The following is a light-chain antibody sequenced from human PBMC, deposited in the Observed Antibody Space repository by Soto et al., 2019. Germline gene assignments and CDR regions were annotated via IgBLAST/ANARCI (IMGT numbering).Light chain of an antibody. J-gene: IGLJ2*01. CDR2: LEGSGSY. Sequence: QPVLTQSSAASASLVSSVKLTCTLSSGHSSYIIEWHQQQPGKAPRYLMKLEGSGSYNKGSGVPDRFSCSSSGADRYLTISNLQFEDEDDYYCETWDINTHVVFGGGTKVTVL. V-gene: IGLV4-60*02. CDR1: SGHSSYI. CDR3: ETWDINTHVV.